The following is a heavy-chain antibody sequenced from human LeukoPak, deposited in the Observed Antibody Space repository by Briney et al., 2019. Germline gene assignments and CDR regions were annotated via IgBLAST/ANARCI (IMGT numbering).Heavy chain of an antibody. CDR2: IRYDGSNK. CDR1: GFTFSSYG. D-gene: IGHD1/OR15-1a*01. CDR3: ARTQPDYYYYYMDV. V-gene: IGHV3-30*02. J-gene: IGHJ6*03. Sequence: GGSLRLSCAASGFTFSSYGMHWVRQAPGKGLEWVAFIRYDGSNKYYADSVKGRFTISRDNSKNTLYLQMNSLRAEDTAVYYCARTQPDYYYYYMDVWGKGTTVTISS.